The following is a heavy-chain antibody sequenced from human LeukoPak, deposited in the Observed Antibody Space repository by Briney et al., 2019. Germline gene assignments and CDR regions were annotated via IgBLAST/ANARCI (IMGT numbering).Heavy chain of an antibody. Sequence: ASVKVSCKASGYTFTGYYMHWVRQAPGQGLEWMGWINPNSGGTNYAQKFQGRVTMTRDTSISTAYMELSRLRSDDTAVYYCARTLTSSIAVPRYAPRYYFDYWGQGTLVTVSS. CDR2: INPNSGGT. J-gene: IGHJ4*02. D-gene: IGHD6-19*01. V-gene: IGHV1-2*02. CDR1: GYTFTGYY. CDR3: ARTLTSSIAVPRYAPRYYFDY.